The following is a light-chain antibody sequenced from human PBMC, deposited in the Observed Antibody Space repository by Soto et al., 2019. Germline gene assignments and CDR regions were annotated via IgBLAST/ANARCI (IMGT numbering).Light chain of an antibody. V-gene: IGKV3-20*01. CDR2: GAS. CDR1: QSVNSNY. J-gene: IGKJ1*01. Sequence: ETVLTQSPGTLSLSPGERATLSCRASQSVNSNYLAWYQQKPGQGPRLLMYGASSRATGIPDRFSGSGSGTDFTLTISRLEPEDFAVYYCQQYDSSPRTFGQGTKVEIK. CDR3: QQYDSSPRT.